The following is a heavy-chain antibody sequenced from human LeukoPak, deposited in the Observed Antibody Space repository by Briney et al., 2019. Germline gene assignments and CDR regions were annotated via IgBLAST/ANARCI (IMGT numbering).Heavy chain of an antibody. J-gene: IGHJ4*02. D-gene: IGHD7-27*01. CDR1: GFNFNSYT. CDR3: AKDGGLWVSAHWGDS. V-gene: IGHV3-23*01. Sequence: GGSLRLSCAASGFNFNSYTMNWVRQAPGKGLQWVANILASGSPTYYADSVKGRFIISRDNSKNTVYLQMNSLRAEDTAVYYCAKDGGLWVSAHWGDSWGRGTLVTVSS. CDR2: ILASGSPT.